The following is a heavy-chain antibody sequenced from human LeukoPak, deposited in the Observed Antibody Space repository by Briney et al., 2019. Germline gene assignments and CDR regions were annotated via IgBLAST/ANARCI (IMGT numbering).Heavy chain of an antibody. Sequence: GESLKISCKGSGYSFTSYWISWVRQMPGKGLEWMGKIDPSDSYTNYSPSFQGHVTISADKSISTAYLQWSSLKASDTAMYYCARQECSGGSCLYGVDVWGQGTTVTVSS. CDR3: ARQECSGGSCLYGVDV. J-gene: IGHJ6*02. D-gene: IGHD2-15*01. CDR1: GYSFTSYW. CDR2: IDPSDSYT. V-gene: IGHV5-10-1*01.